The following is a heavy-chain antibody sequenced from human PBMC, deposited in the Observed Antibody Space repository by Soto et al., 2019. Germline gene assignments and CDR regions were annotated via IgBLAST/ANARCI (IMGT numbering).Heavy chain of an antibody. CDR3: ASQIASGF. CDR1: GFSLRSYW. V-gene: IGHV3-74*01. J-gene: IGHJ3*01. CDR2: INSDGSTR. Sequence: GGSLRLSCEVSGFSLRSYWMHWVRQAPGKGLVWVSHINSDGSTRNYADSVKGRFTISRDNTKNTLYLQMNSLRPEDTAVYYCASQIASGFWGQGTMVTVSS. D-gene: IGHD2-21*01.